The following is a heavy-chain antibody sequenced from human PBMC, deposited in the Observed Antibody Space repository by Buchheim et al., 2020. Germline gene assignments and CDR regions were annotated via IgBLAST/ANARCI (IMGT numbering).Heavy chain of an antibody. Sequence: QVQLQESGPGLVKPSGTLSLTCAVSGGSISSSNWWSWVRQPPGKGLEWIGEIYHSGSTNYNPSLKSRVTISVDKSKNQFSLKLSSVTAADTAVYYCARVDAGYYDSSGYYEASYIRAWGQGTL. J-gene: IGHJ5*02. CDR2: IYHSGST. D-gene: IGHD3-22*01. CDR1: GGSISSSNW. V-gene: IGHV4-4*02. CDR3: ARVDAGYYDSSGYYEASYIRA.